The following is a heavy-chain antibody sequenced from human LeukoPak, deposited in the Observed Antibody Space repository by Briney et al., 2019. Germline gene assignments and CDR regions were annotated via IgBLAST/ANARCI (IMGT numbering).Heavy chain of an antibody. D-gene: IGHD6-19*01. CDR2: ISGSGGST. V-gene: IGHV3-23*01. J-gene: IGHJ4*02. CDR1: GFTFSSYA. Sequence: GGSLRLSCAASGFTFSSYAMSWVRQAPGKGLEWVSAISGSGGSTYYADSVKGRSTISRDNSKNTLYLQMNSLRAEDTAVYYCAKDHPPRSGWSLIFDYWGQGTLVTVSS. CDR3: AKDHPPRSGWSLIFDY.